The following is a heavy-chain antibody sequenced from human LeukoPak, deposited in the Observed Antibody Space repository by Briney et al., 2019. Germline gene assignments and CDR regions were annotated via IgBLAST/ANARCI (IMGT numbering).Heavy chain of an antibody. Sequence: SETXXXXCAXXXGXXXGYYWSXIRQPPGKGLEWIGEINHSGSTNYNPSLKSRVTISVDTSKNQFSLKLSSVTAADTAVYYCGLGGSIDYWGQGTLVTVSS. V-gene: IGHV4-34*01. D-gene: IGHD5-12*01. CDR1: XGXXXGYY. CDR3: GLGGSIDY. J-gene: IGHJ4*02. CDR2: INHSGST.